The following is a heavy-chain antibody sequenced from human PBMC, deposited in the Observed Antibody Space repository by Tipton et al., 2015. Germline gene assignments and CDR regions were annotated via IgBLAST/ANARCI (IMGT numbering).Heavy chain of an antibody. V-gene: IGHV4-34*01. Sequence: LRLSCTISTYSISRDSYWTWIRQPPGKGLEWIGEINHSGGTKYNPSLKSRVTMSVDTSKKQFSLKLDSVTAADTAVYYCARHIAYHDNVDSWGQGTLVTVSS. CDR1: TYSISRDSY. J-gene: IGHJ4*02. CDR2: INHSGGT. D-gene: IGHD2-21*01. CDR3: ARHIAYHDNVDS.